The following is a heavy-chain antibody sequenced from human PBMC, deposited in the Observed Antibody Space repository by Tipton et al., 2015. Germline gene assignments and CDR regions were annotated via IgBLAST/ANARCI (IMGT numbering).Heavy chain of an antibody. Sequence: TLSLTCAVSAYSISSDYYWGWIRQPPGKGLEWIGSISHSGNTYYNPSLKSRLTISVDTSKNQFSLRLSSVTAADTAVYYCARSRYTVTPDSWGQGTLVTVSS. D-gene: IGHD4-17*01. J-gene: IGHJ4*02. CDR3: ARSRYTVTPDS. CDR1: AYSISSDYY. CDR2: ISHSGNT. V-gene: IGHV4-38-2*01.